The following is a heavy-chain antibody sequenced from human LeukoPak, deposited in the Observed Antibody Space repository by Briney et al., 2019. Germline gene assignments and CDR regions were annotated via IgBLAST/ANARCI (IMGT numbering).Heavy chain of an antibody. J-gene: IGHJ4*02. CDR3: ARVNSGYELG. CDR1: GGTFSNYA. V-gene: IGHV1-69*04. Sequence: ASVKVSCKASGGTFSNYALTWVRQAPGQGLEWMGRIIPILGIANYAQKFQGRVTITADKSTSTAYMELSSLRSEDTAVYYCARVNSGYELGWGQGTLVTVSS. CDR2: IIPILGIA. D-gene: IGHD5-12*01.